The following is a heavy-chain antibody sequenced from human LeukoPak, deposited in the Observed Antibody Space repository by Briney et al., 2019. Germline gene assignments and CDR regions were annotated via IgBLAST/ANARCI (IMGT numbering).Heavy chain of an antibody. Sequence: GGSLRLSCAASGFTFSTYWMSWVRQAPGKGLEWVATIKLDGSEKYYVDSVKGRFTISRDNAKNSLYLQMNSLRAEDTAVYYCARDRSDILTGYNDAFDIWGQGTVVTVSS. V-gene: IGHV3-7*01. J-gene: IGHJ3*02. CDR2: IKLDGSEK. D-gene: IGHD3-9*01. CDR1: GFTFSTYW. CDR3: ARDRSDILTGYNDAFDI.